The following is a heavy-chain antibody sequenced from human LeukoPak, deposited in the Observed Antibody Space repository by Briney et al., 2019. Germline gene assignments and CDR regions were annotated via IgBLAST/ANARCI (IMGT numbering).Heavy chain of an antibody. CDR3: ASGQYYDLWSGYYVD. V-gene: IGHV4-34*01. CDR2: INHSGST. CDR1: GGSFPVHY. J-gene: IGHJ4*02. Sequence: SETLSLTCALYGGSFPVHYWGCVPGPPRKGLEWVGEINHSGSTNYNPSLESRVPISVDTSKNHFSLKLSSVTAADTAVYYCASGQYYDLWSGYYVDWGQGTLVTVSA. D-gene: IGHD3-3*01.